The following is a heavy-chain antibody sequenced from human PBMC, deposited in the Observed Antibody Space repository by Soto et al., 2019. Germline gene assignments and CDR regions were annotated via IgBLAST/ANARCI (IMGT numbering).Heavy chain of an antibody. CDR2: ISGSGVNT. J-gene: IGHJ4*02. V-gene: IGHV3-23*01. CDR3: AKKRVLWFGESSDY. D-gene: IGHD3-10*01. Sequence: PGGSLRLSCAASGFTFSSYAMSWVRQAPGKGLEWVSGISGSGVNTYYADSVKGRFTISRVNSKNTLYLQMNSLGADDTAIYYRAKKRVLWFGESSDYWGQGTLVTVSS. CDR1: GFTFSSYA.